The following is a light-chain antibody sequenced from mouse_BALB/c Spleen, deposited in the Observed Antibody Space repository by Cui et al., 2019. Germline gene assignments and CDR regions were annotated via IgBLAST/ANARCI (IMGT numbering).Light chain of an antibody. Sequence: SLSQYPASLCGTTVERVSIRCITRTNIDDDMNWYQQKPGEPPKLLISGGSTLRPGVPARFSGSGYGTDFVFTIESTLAEDVAVYYCLQSDNMPYTFGGGTKLEIK. CDR2: GGS. CDR1: TNIDDD. J-gene: IGKJ2*01. CDR3: LQSDNMPYT. V-gene: IGKV17-127*01.